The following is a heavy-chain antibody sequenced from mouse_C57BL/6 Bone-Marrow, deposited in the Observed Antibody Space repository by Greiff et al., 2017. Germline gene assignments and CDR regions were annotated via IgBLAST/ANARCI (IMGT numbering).Heavy chain of an antibody. Sequence: QVQLQQPGAELVMPGASVKLSCKASGYTFTSYWMHWVKQRPGQGLEWIGEIDPSDSYTNYNQKFKGKSTLTVDKSSSTADMQLSSLTSEDSAVYYCARHASYVPFRYWGQGTTLTVSS. CDR3: ARHASYVPFRY. CDR2: IDPSDSYT. D-gene: IGHD6-1*01. V-gene: IGHV1-69*01. CDR1: GYTFTSYW. J-gene: IGHJ2*01.